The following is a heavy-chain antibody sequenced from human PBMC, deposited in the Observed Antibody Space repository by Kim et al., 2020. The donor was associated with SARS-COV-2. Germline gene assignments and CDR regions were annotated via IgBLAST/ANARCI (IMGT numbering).Heavy chain of an antibody. CDR2: IWYEGINK. V-gene: IGHV3-33*01. D-gene: IGHD3-22*01. CDR1: GFTFSRHG. CDR3: ARIVGDSSGYSDF. Sequence: GGSLRLSCAGTGFTFSRHGMQWVRQSPGKGLEWVALIWYEGINKDYIESVKGRFTISRDNSKNTLYLQMNNLRGDDTALYYCARIVGDSSGYSDFWGQGT. J-gene: IGHJ4*02.